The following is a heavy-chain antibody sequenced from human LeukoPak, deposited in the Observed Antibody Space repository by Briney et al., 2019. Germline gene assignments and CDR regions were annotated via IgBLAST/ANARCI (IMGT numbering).Heavy chain of an antibody. CDR1: GYNFPSYW. J-gene: IGHJ3*02. Sequence: GESLKISCKGTGYNFPSYWIGWVRQMPGKGLEWMGIIYPYDSETRYSPSFQGQVTISVDKSISSAYLQWSSLKASDTAMYYCARRSCGCECYDVFEIWGQGTMITVSS. CDR3: ARRSCGCECYDVFEI. V-gene: IGHV5-51*01. D-gene: IGHD2-21*01. CDR2: IYPYDSET.